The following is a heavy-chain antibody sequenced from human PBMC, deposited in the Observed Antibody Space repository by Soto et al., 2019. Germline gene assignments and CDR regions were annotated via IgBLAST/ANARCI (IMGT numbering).Heavy chain of an antibody. CDR2: IHPRDSDV. D-gene: IGHD3-10*02. CDR1: GYSFTEYW. J-gene: IGHJ6*02. CDR3: GRVSGDGDDMDV. Sequence: PGQSLKISCQPPGYSFTEYWIGWVRQMPGNGLEWLGSIHPRDSDVSDKSSLKGQVTMSDDHSISNAYLQWRSLEAADSAKYFCGRVSGDGDDMDVWGQGTTVTVSS. V-gene: IGHV5-51*01.